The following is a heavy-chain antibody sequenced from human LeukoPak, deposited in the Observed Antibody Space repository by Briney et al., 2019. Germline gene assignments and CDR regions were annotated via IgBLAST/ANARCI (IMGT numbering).Heavy chain of an antibody. J-gene: IGHJ6*02. V-gene: IGHV1-2*02. CDR1: VYTFTNFY. Sequence: ASVKVSCKASVYTFTNFYIHWVRQAPGQGLEWMGWMNPNSGDTSYAREFQDRVTMTTDTSTSTAYMELRSLRSDDTAVYYCARVVRFLEWTAHYYGMDVWGQGTTVTVSS. CDR3: ARVVRFLEWTAHYYGMDV. CDR2: MNPNSGDT. D-gene: IGHD3-3*01.